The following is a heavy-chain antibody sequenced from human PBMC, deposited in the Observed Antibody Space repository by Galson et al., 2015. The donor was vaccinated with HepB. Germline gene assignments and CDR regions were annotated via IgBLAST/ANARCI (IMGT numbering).Heavy chain of an antibody. CDR3: ARVDFWSGYPFDY. V-gene: IGHV3-53*01. CDR1: GLTVSSNY. Sequence: SLRLSCAVSGLTVSSNYMTWVRQAPGKGLEWVSVIYSGGNTYYADSVKGRFTISRDNSKNTLYLQMNSLRAEDTAVYYCARVDFWSGYPFDYWGQGTLVTVSS. CDR2: IYSGGNT. D-gene: IGHD3-3*01. J-gene: IGHJ4*02.